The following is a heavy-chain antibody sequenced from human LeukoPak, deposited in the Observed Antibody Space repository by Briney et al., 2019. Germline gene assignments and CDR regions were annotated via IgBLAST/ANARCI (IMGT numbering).Heavy chain of an antibody. CDR3: AKVRIAVAKGAFDP. CDR2: INAGNGNT. D-gene: IGHD6-19*01. V-gene: IGHV1-3*01. J-gene: IGHJ5*02. Sequence: ASVKVSCKASGYTFTSYAMHWVRQAPGQRLEWMGWINAGNGNTKYSQKFQGRVTITRDTSASTAYMELSSLRAEDTAVYYCAKVRIAVAKGAFDPWGQGTLVTVSS. CDR1: GYTFTSYA.